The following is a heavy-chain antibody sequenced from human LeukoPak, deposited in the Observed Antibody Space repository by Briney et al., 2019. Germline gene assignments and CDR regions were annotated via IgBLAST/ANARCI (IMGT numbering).Heavy chain of an antibody. Sequence: ASVNVSCKSSGYTFTSYGISGVRQAPGQGLEWMGLISAYHGNTNYAQKLQGRVNMTTDTSTSTAYMELRSLTSDDTAVYYCARDNGDYVDYWGQGTLVTVSS. CDR1: GYTFTSYG. CDR3: ARDNGDYVDY. CDR2: ISAYHGNT. J-gene: IGHJ4*02. V-gene: IGHV1-18*01. D-gene: IGHD4-17*01.